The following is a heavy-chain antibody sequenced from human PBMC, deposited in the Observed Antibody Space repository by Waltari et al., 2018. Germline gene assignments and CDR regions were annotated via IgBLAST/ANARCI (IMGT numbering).Heavy chain of an antibody. D-gene: IGHD2-15*01. CDR2: IRYDGSNK. V-gene: IGHV3-30*02. CDR3: AKELGGRGSCFDY. J-gene: IGHJ4*02. Sequence: QVQLVESGGGVVQPGGSLSLSCSASGFTFSSYGMHWVRQAPGKGLEWVAFIRYDGSNKYYADSVKGRFTISRDNSKNTLYLQMNSLRAEDTAVYYCAKELGGRGSCFDYWGQGTLVTVSS. CDR1: GFTFSSYG.